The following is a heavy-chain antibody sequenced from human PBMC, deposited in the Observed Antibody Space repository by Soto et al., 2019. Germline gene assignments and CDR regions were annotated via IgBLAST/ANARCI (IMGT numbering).Heavy chain of an antibody. D-gene: IGHD1-26*01. CDR2: IIPIFGTA. CDR3: AREPPPGGATLSPPPP. V-gene: IGHV1-69*13. J-gene: IGHJ5*02. Sequence: SVKVSCKASGGTFSSYAISWVRQAPGQGLEWMGGIIPIFGTANYAQKFQGRVTITADESTSTAYMELSSLRSEDTAVYYCAREPPPGGATLSPPPPWGQGTLVTVSS. CDR1: GGTFSSYA.